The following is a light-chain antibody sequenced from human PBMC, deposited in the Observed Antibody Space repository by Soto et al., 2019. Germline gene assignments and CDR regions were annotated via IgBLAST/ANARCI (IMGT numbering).Light chain of an antibody. CDR1: SSDVGGYNY. CDR2: DVG. CDR3: SSYTSSSTLV. J-gene: IGLJ1*01. V-gene: IGLV2-14*01. Sequence: SVLTQPASVSGSPGQSITISCTGTSSDVGGYNYVSWYQQHPGKAPKLMIYDVGNRPSGVSNRFSGSKSGNTASLTISGLQAEDEADYYCSSYTSSSTLVFGTGTKVTVL.